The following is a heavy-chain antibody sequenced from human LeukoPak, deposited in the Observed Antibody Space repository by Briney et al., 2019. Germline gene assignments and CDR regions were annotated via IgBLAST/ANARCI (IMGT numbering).Heavy chain of an antibody. CDR2: IYYSGST. CDR3: ARHITGYSSSWSTPPRWFDP. CDR1: GGSISSYY. Sequence: SETLSLTCTVSGGSISSYYWSWIRQPPGKGLEWIGYIYYSGSTNYNPSLKSRVTISVDTSKNQFSLKLSSVTAADTAVYYCARHITGYSSSWSTPPRWFDPWGQGTLVTVSS. V-gene: IGHV4-59*08. D-gene: IGHD6-13*01. J-gene: IGHJ5*02.